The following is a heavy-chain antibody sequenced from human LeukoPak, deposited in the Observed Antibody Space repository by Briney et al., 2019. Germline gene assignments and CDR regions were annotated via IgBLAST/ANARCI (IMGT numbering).Heavy chain of an antibody. CDR3: ASRDTYCSGGSCYSDFDY. V-gene: IGHV1-69*05. J-gene: IGHJ4*02. D-gene: IGHD2-15*01. CDR2: IIPIFGTA. Sequence: SVKVSCKASGYTFTSYGISWVRQAPGQGLEWMGGIIPIFGTANYAQKFQGRVTITTDESTSKAYMELSSLRSEDTAVYYCASRDTYCSGGSCYSDFDYWGQGTLVTVSS. CDR1: GYTFTSYG.